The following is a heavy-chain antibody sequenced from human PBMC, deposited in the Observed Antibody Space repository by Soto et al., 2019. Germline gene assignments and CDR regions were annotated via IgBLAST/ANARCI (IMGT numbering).Heavy chain of an antibody. CDR3: ASGYYDSSGGNWFDP. Sequence: QVQLVQSGAEVKKPGASVKVSCKASGYTFTSYGISWVRQAPGQGLEWMGWISAYNGNTNYAQKLQGRVTMTTDPSRXTAYMGLRSRRRDDTAVYYCASGYYDSSGGNWFDPWGQGTLVTVSS. V-gene: IGHV1-18*01. CDR2: ISAYNGNT. CDR1: GYTFTSYG. D-gene: IGHD3-22*01. J-gene: IGHJ5*02.